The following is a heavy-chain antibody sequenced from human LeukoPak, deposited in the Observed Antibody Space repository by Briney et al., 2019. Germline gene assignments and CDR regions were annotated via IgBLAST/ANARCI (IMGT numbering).Heavy chain of an antibody. CDR1: GFSLSTSGVG. CDR2: IYWDDDK. V-gene: IGHV2-5*02. D-gene: IGHD3-3*01. J-gene: IGHJ5*02. CDR3: ARNTIFGVVIQYNWFDP. Sequence: SGPTLVKPTQTLTLTCTFSGFSLSTSGVGVGWIRQPPGKALEWLALIYWDDDKRYSPSLKSRLTITKDNSKNQVVLTMTNMDTVDTATYYCARNTIFGVVIQYNWFDPWGQGTLVTVSS.